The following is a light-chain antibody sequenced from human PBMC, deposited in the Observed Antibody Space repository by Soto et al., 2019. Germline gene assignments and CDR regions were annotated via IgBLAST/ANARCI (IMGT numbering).Light chain of an antibody. CDR3: QQYESSPPYT. CDR1: QSVSSSY. Sequence: EIVLTQSPGTLSLSPGERATLSCRASQSVSSSYLAWYQQKPGQAPRLLIYGASNRATGIPDRFSVSGSGTDFTLTIISLEPQDFAVYYCQQYESSPPYTFGHRPKLHIK. J-gene: IGKJ2*01. V-gene: IGKV3-20*01. CDR2: GAS.